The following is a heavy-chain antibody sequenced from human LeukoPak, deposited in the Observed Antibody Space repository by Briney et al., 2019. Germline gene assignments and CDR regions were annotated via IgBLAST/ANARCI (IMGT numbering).Heavy chain of an antibody. Sequence: SETLSLTCAVSGGSFSGYYWSWIRQPPGKGLEWIGEINHSSSNNYKPSLKTRVTISVDTSKIQYSLELSSVTAADTAVYYWASVPRGGKSTRDYWGQGTLVTVSS. CDR2: INHSSSN. J-gene: IGHJ4*02. D-gene: IGHD4-23*01. CDR1: GGSFSGYY. V-gene: IGHV4-34*01. CDR3: ASVPRGGKSTRDY.